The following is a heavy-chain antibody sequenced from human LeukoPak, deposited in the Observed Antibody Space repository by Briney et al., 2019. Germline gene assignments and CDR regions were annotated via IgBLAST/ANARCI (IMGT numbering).Heavy chain of an antibody. Sequence: ASVKVSCKASGGTFSSYAISWVRQAPGQGLEWMGGIIPIFGTANYAQKFQGRVTITTDESTSTAYMELSSLRSEDTAVYYCARDADPCYYYDSSGYYPNWFDPWGQGTLVTVSS. CDR1: GGTFSSYA. J-gene: IGHJ5*02. CDR3: ARDADPCYYYDSSGYYPNWFDP. CDR2: IIPIFGTA. V-gene: IGHV1-69*05. D-gene: IGHD3-22*01.